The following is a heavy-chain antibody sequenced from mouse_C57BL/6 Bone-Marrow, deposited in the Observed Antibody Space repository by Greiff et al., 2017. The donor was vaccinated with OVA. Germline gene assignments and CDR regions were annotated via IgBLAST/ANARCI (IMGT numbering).Heavy chain of an antibody. CDR1: GFSLTSYG. V-gene: IGHV2-4*01. Sequence: QVQLQQSGPGLVQPSQSLSITCTVSGFSLTSYGVHWVRQPPGKGLEWLGVIWSGGSTDYNAAFISRLGISKDNSKSQAFFTMNSLQADDTAIYYCAKTGFITTVVATRDWYFDVWGTGTTVTVSS. D-gene: IGHD1-1*01. J-gene: IGHJ1*03. CDR2: IWSGGST. CDR3: AKTGFITTVVATRDWYFDV.